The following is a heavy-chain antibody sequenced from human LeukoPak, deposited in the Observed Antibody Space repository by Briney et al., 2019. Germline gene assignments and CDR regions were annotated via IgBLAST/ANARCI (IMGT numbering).Heavy chain of an antibody. CDR1: GFTFSSYG. CDR3: AKDSAITIFGVVIIIPFDY. Sequence: SGGSLRLSCAASGFTFSSYGMHWVRQAPGKGLEWVAFIRYDGSNKYYADSVKGRFTISRDNSKNTLYLQMNSLRAEDTAVYYCAKDSAITIFGVVIIIPFDYWGQGTLVTVSS. D-gene: IGHD3-3*01. J-gene: IGHJ4*02. V-gene: IGHV3-30*02. CDR2: IRYDGSNK.